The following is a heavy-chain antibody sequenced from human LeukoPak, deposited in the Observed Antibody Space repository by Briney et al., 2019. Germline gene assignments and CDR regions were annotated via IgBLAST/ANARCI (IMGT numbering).Heavy chain of an antibody. D-gene: IGHD1-26*01. CDR3: ARDPAPGIPDYLDY. Sequence: GTSLRLSCAASGFSFRDYAMHWVRQAPGKGLEWVAVISSDATITVYLDSVKGRFTISRDSSNNILQLQMDSLRTEDTALYFCARDPAPGIPDYLDYWGHGTLVTVSS. V-gene: IGHV3-30-3*01. J-gene: IGHJ4*03. CDR1: GFSFRDYA. CDR2: ISSDATIT.